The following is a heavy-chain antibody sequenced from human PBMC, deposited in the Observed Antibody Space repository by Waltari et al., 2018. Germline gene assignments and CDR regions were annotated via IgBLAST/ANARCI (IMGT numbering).Heavy chain of an antibody. J-gene: IGHJ5*02. CDR3: ARHGGESYGYLWVDP. CDR1: GGSISSGPYY. D-gene: IGHD5-18*01. Sequence: QLQLQESGPGLVKPSETLSLTCTVSGGSISSGPYYWGWIRQPPEKGLEWIGSFHHGGNPSYNPSLKIRVTISVDRSSNQFSLKLYSLTAADTAVYYCARHGGESYGYLWVDPWGQGTLVTVSS. V-gene: IGHV4-39*01. CDR2: FHHGGNP.